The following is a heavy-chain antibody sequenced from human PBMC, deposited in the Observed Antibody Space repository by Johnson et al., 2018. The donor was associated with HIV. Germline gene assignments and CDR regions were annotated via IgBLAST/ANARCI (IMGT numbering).Heavy chain of an antibody. CDR1: GFTFSSYA. D-gene: IGHD3-16*02. V-gene: IGHV3-30-3*01. J-gene: IGHJ3*02. CDR3: ARDPSNSRGLWRLRLGELSFLPNLHAFDI. CDR2: ISYDGSNE. Sequence: QVQLVESGGGVVQPGRSLRLSCAASGFTFSSYAMHWVRQAPGKGLEWVAVISYDGSNEYYADSVKGRFTISRDNSKNTLFLQMNTLRAEDTAVYYCARDPSNSRGLWRLRLGELSFLPNLHAFDI.